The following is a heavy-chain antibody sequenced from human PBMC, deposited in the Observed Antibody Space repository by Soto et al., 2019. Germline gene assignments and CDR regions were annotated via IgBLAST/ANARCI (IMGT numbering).Heavy chain of an antibody. CDR3: ARDLSRGSSSWYGLDAFDI. CDR2: ISSNGSTI. CDR1: GFTFSDYY. D-gene: IGHD6-13*01. V-gene: IGHV3-11*01. Sequence: GGSLRLSCAASGFTFSDYYMSWIRQAPGKGLEWVSYISSNGSTIYYADSVKGRFTISRDNSKNTLYLQMNSLGAADTAVYYCARDLSRGSSSWYGLDAFDIWGQGTMVTVSS. J-gene: IGHJ3*02.